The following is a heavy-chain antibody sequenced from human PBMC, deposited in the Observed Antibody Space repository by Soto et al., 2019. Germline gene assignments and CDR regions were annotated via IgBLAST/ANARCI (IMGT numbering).Heavy chain of an antibody. V-gene: IGHV4-34*01. Sequence: PSETLSLTCAVYGGSLSGYYWSWIRQPPGKGLEWIGEINHSGSTNYNPSLKSRVTISVDTSKNQFSLKLSSVTAADTVVYYCARGYGRNFHYWGQGTLVTVSS. D-gene: IGHD3-10*01. CDR1: GGSLSGYY. CDR3: ARGYGRNFHY. CDR2: INHSGST. J-gene: IGHJ4*02.